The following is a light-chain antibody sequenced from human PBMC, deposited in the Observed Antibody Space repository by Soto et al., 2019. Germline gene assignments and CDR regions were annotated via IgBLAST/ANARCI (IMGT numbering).Light chain of an antibody. V-gene: IGKV1-39*01. Sequence: DIQMTQSPSSLSASVGDRVTITCRASQSISSYLNWYQQKPGKAPKLLIYAASSLQSGVPSRFSGSGSGTDFTLTISSLQPPDFATYSSQQSYSTLFSFGPGTKVDIK. CDR2: AAS. J-gene: IGKJ3*01. CDR1: QSISSY. CDR3: QQSYSTLFS.